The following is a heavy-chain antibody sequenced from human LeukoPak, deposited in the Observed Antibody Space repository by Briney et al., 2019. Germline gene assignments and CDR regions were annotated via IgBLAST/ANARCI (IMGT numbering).Heavy chain of an antibody. Sequence: SETLSLTCTVSGGSISSGDYYWSWIRQPPGKGLEWIGYIYYSGSTYYNPSLKSRVTISVDTSKNQFSLKLSSVTAADTAVYYCARGGPVVVVAATHYFDYWGQGTLVTVSS. V-gene: IGHV4-30-4*01. J-gene: IGHJ4*02. CDR1: GGSISSGDYY. CDR3: ARGGPVVVVAATHYFDY. D-gene: IGHD2-15*01. CDR2: IYYSGST.